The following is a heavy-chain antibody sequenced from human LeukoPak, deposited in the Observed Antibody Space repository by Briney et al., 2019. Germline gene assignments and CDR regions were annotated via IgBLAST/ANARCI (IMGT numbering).Heavy chain of an antibody. CDR1: GGSISSGGYS. Sequence: SQTLSLTCAVSGGSISSGGYSWSWIRQPPGKGLEWIGYIYHSGSTYYNPSLKSRVTISVDRSKNQSSLKLSSVTAADTAVYYRARGGTGTTPFDYWGQGTLVTVSS. D-gene: IGHD1-1*01. CDR2: IYHSGST. J-gene: IGHJ4*02. CDR3: ARGGTGTTPFDY. V-gene: IGHV4-30-2*01.